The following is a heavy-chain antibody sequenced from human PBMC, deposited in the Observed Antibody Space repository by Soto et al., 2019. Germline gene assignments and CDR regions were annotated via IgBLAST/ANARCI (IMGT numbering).Heavy chain of an antibody. CDR3: ARGYDAGCHFGY. D-gene: IGHD1-20*01. J-gene: IGHJ4*02. CDR1: GSPFIRDE. CDR2: IQNHGYST. Sequence: EVQLVESGGALFKPGGSLRLSVEASGSPFIRDEMIWFRQAPGKGLEWIAYIQNHGYSTHYADSVKGRFTISRDNAKNTLYLQMSSLTAEDTAIYYCARGYDAGCHFGYWGQGVLVTVSS. V-gene: IGHV3-48*03.